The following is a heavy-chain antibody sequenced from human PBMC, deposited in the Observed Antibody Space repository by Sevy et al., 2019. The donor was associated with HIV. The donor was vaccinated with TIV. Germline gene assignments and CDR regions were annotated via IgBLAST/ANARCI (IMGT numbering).Heavy chain of an antibody. D-gene: IGHD3-22*01. Sequence: GGSLRLSCAASGFTFSGYEMNWVRQAPGKGLEWVSYIDGSGIITYYVDSVKGRFTISRDNAKNSLFLQMNSLRAEDMAVYYFARDRSYYYDSSGYYYERSTVGMDVWGQGTTVTVSS. J-gene: IGHJ6*02. CDR3: ARDRSYYYDSSGYYYERSTVGMDV. CDR1: GFTFSGYE. CDR2: IDGSGIIT. V-gene: IGHV3-48*03.